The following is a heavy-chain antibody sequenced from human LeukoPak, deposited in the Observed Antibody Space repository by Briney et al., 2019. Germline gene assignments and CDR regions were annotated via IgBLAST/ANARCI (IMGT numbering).Heavy chain of an antibody. J-gene: IGHJ3*02. D-gene: IGHD4-17*01. Sequence: TSSETLSLTCTVSGGSISSYYWSWIRQPPGKGLEWIGYIYYSGSTNYNPSLKSRVTISVDRSKNQFSLRLSSVAAADTAVYYCATAPEKYTVTPVHYAFDIWGQGTMVTVSS. CDR3: ATAPEKYTVTPVHYAFDI. CDR2: IYYSGST. CDR1: GGSISSYY. V-gene: IGHV4-59*12.